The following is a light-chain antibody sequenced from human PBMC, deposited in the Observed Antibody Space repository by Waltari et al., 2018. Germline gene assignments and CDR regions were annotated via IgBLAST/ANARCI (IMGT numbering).Light chain of an antibody. CDR2: KNN. V-gene: IGLV1-47*01. Sequence: QSVLSQPPSASGTPGPRVTISCSGSSSNIGGNYVYWYQQLPGTAPKLLIYKNNQRPSGVPDRFSGSKSGSSVSLAISGLRSEDEADYYCAAWDDSLSGWVFGGGTKLTVL. CDR1: SSNIGGNY. J-gene: IGLJ3*02. CDR3: AAWDDSLSGWV.